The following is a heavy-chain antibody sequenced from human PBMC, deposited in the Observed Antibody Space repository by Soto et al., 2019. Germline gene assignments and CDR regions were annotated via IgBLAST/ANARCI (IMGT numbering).Heavy chain of an antibody. CDR1: GFTFSNAW. Sequence: EVQLVESGGGLVKPGGSLRVTCAASGFTFSNAWMSWVRQAPGKGLEWVGRIKSKTNGGTTDYAAPVKGRFTISRDDSKDTLYLQMKSLKTEDTAIYYCATDDPINRNWGQGTLVTVSS. V-gene: IGHV3-15*01. CDR3: ATDDPINRN. J-gene: IGHJ4*02. CDR2: IKSKTNGGTT.